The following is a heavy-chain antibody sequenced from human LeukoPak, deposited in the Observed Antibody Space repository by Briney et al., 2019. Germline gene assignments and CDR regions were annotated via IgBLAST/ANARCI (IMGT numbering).Heavy chain of an antibody. V-gene: IGHV4-31*03. CDR2: IYYSGST. CDR1: GGSISRGGYY. J-gene: IGHJ5*02. Sequence: SQTLSLTCTVSGGSISRGGYYWSWIRQHPGKGLEWIGYIYYSGSTYYNPSLKSRVTISVDTSKNQFSLKLSSVTAADTAVYYCARGEIAARLGWFDPWGQGTLVTVSS. D-gene: IGHD6-6*01. CDR3: ARGEIAARLGWFDP.